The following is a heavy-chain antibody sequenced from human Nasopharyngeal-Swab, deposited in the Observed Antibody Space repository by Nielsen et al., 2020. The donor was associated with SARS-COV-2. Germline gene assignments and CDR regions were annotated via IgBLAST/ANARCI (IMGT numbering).Heavy chain of an antibody. CDR1: GGSFSGYY. V-gene: IGHV4-34*01. CDR3: ARGHRSISMIVVVIATAHFYFDS. Sequence: SETLSLTCAVYGGSFSGYYWSWIRQPPGKGLEWIGEINHSGTPSSNPSLKSRVTLSSDTSKNQFSLKLSSVTAADTAVYYCARGHRSISMIVVVIATAHFYFDSWGRGTLVTVTS. D-gene: IGHD3-22*01. J-gene: IGHJ4*02. CDR2: INHSGTP.